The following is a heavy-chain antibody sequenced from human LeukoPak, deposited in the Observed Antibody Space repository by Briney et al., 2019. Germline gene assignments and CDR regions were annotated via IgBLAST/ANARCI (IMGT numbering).Heavy chain of an antibody. D-gene: IGHD1-1*01. CDR1: GYTLTELS. V-gene: IGHV1-24*01. J-gene: IGHJ4*02. CDR3: ATTGTTRLDFDY. Sequence: ASVKVSCKVSGYTLTELSMHWVRQAPGKGLEWMGGFDPEDGETIYAQKFQGRVTMTEDTSTDTAYMELSSLRSEDTVVYYCATTGTTRLDFDYWGQGTLVTVSS. CDR2: FDPEDGET.